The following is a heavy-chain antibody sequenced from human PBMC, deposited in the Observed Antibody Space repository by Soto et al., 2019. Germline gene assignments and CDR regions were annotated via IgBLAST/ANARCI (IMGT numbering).Heavy chain of an antibody. CDR3: ARGSVGSGWKFDF. J-gene: IGHJ4*02. V-gene: IGHV4-59*01. Sequence: KPSETLSLTCSVSGDSLSTYFWSWIRQPPGKGLEWIGYISYSATPNYNPALKSRVIISIDTSKNQFSLKANSVTAADTALYYCARGSVGSGWKFDFWGQGILVTVSS. D-gene: IGHD3-22*01. CDR2: ISYSATP. CDR1: GDSLSTYF.